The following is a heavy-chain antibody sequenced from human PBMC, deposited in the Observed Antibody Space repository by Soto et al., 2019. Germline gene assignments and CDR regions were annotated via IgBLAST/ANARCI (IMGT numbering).Heavy chain of an antibody. CDR1: GFTFSSYS. D-gene: IGHD6-6*01. CDR3: ARAIAARGPRPFDY. Sequence: GGSLRLSCAASGFTFSSYSMNWVRQAPGKGLEWVSYISSSSSIIYYADSVKGRFTISRDNAKNSLYLQMNSLRDEDTAVYYCARAIAARGPRPFDYWGQGTLVTVSS. V-gene: IGHV3-48*02. CDR2: ISSSSSII. J-gene: IGHJ4*02.